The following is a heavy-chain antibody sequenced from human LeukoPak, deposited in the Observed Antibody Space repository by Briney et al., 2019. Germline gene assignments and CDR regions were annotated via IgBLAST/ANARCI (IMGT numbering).Heavy chain of an antibody. CDR1: GYTFTGYY. V-gene: IGHV1-2*02. Sequence: VSVKVSCKASGYTFTGYYMHWVRQAPGQGLEWMGWINPNSGGTNYAQKFQGRVTMTRDTSISTAYMELSRLRSDDTAVYYCARAQTYYYDSSGYDFDYWGQGTLVTVSS. D-gene: IGHD3-22*01. J-gene: IGHJ4*02. CDR3: ARAQTYYYDSSGYDFDY. CDR2: INPNSGGT.